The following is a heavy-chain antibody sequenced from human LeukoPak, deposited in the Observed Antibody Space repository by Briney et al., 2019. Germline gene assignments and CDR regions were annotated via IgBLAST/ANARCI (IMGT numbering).Heavy chain of an antibody. CDR3: ARDRGPRTGSMVREAYDN. Sequence: GGSLRLSCAASGFTFTTYWMHWVRQAPGKGLVWVSHINSDGSITSYADSVKGRFTISRDNAKNTLYLQMNSLRAEDTAVYYCARDRGPRTGSMVREAYDNWGQGTLVTVSS. V-gene: IGHV3-74*01. J-gene: IGHJ4*02. D-gene: IGHD3-10*01. CDR2: INSDGSIT. CDR1: GFTFTTYW.